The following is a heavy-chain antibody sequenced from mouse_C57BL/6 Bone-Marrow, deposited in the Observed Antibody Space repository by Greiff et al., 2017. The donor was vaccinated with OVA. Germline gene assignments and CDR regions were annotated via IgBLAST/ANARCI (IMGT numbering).Heavy chain of an antibody. V-gene: IGHV8-5*01. CDR2: IWWNDDK. J-gene: IGHJ1*03. Sequence: QVTLKVSGPGILQPSQTLSLTCSFSGFSLSTSNMGIGWIRQPSGKGLVWLAHIWWNDDKYYNPSLKSRHTISKDTSNNQVFLKINSVDTADTATYYCAQNWDDWYFDVWGTGTTVTVSS. D-gene: IGHD4-1*01. CDR3: AQNWDDWYFDV. CDR1: GFSLSTSNMG.